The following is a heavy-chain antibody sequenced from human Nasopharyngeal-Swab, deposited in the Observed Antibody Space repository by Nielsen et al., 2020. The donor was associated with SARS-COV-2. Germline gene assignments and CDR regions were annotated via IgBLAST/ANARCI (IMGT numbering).Heavy chain of an antibody. CDR2: IYYSGST. D-gene: IGHD2-15*01. J-gene: IGHJ3*02. Sequence: SETLSLTCTVSGGSISSGGYYCSWIRQHPGKGLEWNGYIYYSGSTYYNPSLKRRVTISIDTSKNQFSLKLSSVTAADTAVYYCARVLTRNFVVALVLDAFDIWGQGTMVTVSS. CDR1: GGSISSGGYY. CDR3: ARVLTRNFVVALVLDAFDI. V-gene: IGHV4-31*03.